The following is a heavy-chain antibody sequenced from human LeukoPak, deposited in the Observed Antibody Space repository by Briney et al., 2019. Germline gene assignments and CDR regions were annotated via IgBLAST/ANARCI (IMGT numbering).Heavy chain of an antibody. CDR1: GFTFSSYW. J-gene: IGHJ4*02. D-gene: IGHD3-22*01. CDR3: ARGSMIVVVYDY. CDR2: INSDGSST. V-gene: IGHV3-74*01. Sequence: GGSLRLSCAASGFTFSSYWMHWVRQAPGKGLVWVSRINSDGSSTSYADPVKGRFTISRDNAKNTLYLQMNSLRAEDTAVYYCARGSMIVVVYDYWGQGTLVTVSS.